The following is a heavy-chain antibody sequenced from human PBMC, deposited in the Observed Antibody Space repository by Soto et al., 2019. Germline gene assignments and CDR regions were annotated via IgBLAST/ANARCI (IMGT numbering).Heavy chain of an antibody. J-gene: IGHJ4*02. Sequence: QVQLVESGGGVVQPGRSLRLSCAASGFTFSSYGMHWVRQAPGKGLEWVAVISYDGSNKYYADSVKGRFTISRDNSKNPLYLQMNSLRAEDTAVYYCAKNVEHPGDYWGQGTLVTVS. CDR1: GFTFSSYG. CDR2: ISYDGSNK. V-gene: IGHV3-30*18. D-gene: IGHD2-21*01. CDR3: AKNVEHPGDY.